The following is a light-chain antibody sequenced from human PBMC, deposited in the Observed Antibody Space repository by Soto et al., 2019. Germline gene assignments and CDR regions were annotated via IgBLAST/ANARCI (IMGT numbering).Light chain of an antibody. J-gene: IGLJ1*01. CDR1: SSNIGACYD. V-gene: IGLV1-40*01. CDR3: QSYDSSLSSSYV. CDR2: GNS. Sequence: QSVLTQPPSVSGAPGQRVTISCTGSSSNIGACYDVHWYQQLPGTAPKLLIYGNSNRPSGVPDRFSGSKSGTSASLAITGLQAEDEAYYCCQSYDSSLSSSYVFGPGTKLTVL.